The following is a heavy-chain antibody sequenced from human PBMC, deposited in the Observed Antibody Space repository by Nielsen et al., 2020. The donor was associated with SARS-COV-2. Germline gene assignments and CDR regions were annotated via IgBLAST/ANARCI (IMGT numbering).Heavy chain of an antibody. V-gene: IGHV1-18*04. CDR3: ARDNYYYDSSGYYFNGRNRNDAFDI. Sequence: SVKVSCKASGYTFTSYGLSWVRQAPGQGLEWMGWISAYNGNTNYAQKLQGRVTMTTDTSTSTAYMELRSLRSDDTAMYYCARDNYYYDSSGYYFNGRNRNDAFDIWGQGTMVTVSS. CDR1: GYTFTSYG. J-gene: IGHJ3*02. D-gene: IGHD3-22*01. CDR2: ISAYNGNT.